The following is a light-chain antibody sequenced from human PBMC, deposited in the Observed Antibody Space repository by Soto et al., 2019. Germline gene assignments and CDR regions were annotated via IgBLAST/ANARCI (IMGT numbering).Light chain of an antibody. CDR2: AAS. Sequence: DSQMTQSPSSLSASVGDRVTITCRASQGISNYLAWYQQKPAKVPKLLIYAASTLQSGVPSRFSGSGSGTHCTLTIRSLQPEDVATYYCQKYNSASYTFGQGTKLEIK. V-gene: IGKV1-27*01. CDR3: QKYNSASYT. J-gene: IGKJ2*01. CDR1: QGISNY.